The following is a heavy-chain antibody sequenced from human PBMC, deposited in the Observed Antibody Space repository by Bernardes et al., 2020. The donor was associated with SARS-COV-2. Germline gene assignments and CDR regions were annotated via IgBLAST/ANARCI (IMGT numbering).Heavy chain of an antibody. CDR1: GYTFTGYY. CDR2: INPNSGGT. V-gene: IGHV1-2*06. J-gene: IGHJ6*03. D-gene: IGHD3-10*01. CDR3: ARLAVTMVQGVIFGRYYYMDV. Sequence: ASMKVSCKASGYTFTGYYMHWVRQAPGQGLEWMGRINPNSGGTNYAQKFQGRVTMTRDTSISTAYMELSRLRSDDTAVYYCARLAVTMVQGVIFGRYYYMDVWGKGTTVTVSS.